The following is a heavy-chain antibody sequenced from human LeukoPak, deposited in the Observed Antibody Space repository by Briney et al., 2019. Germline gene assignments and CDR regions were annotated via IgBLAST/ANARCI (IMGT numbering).Heavy chain of an antibody. J-gene: IGHJ6*03. CDR3: ARGRVSYYYYMDV. Sequence: GGSLRLSCAASGFTFSNYWMSWVRQAPGKRLEWVANIKEDGSEKYYVDSVKGRFTISRDNSKNTLYLQMNSLRAEDTAVYYCARGRVSYYYYMDVWGKGTTVTVSS. V-gene: IGHV3-7*03. D-gene: IGHD2-8*01. CDR2: IKEDGSEK. CDR1: GFTFSNYW.